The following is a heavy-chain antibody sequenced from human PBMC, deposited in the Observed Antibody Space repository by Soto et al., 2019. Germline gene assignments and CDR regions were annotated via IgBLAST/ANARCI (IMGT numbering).Heavy chain of an antibody. Sequence: QVQLVQSGAEVKKPGSSVKVSCKASGGTFSSYAISWVRQAPGQGLEWMGGIIPIFGTANYAQKFQGRVTITADESTSKAYMELSSLRSEDTAVYYCAAYSSSWYGFAYFDYWGQGTLVTVSS. D-gene: IGHD6-13*01. V-gene: IGHV1-69*01. CDR2: IIPIFGTA. CDR3: AAYSSSWYGFAYFDY. J-gene: IGHJ4*02. CDR1: GGTFSSYA.